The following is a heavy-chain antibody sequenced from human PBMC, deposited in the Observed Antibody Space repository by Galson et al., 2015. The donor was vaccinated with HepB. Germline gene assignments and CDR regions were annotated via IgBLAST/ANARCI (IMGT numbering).Heavy chain of an antibody. V-gene: IGHV3-23*01. CDR2: ISGSGGWT. CDR3: AKGSGETWYYFDT. Sequence: SLRLSCAGSGLSFSHYAMSWARQAPGVGLEWIAAISGSGGWTYYADSAKDRFTISRDSSKSTLFLQVNSLGAEDTAIYYCAKGSGETWYYFDTWGQGTLVTVSS. CDR1: GLSFSHYA. D-gene: IGHD2-15*01. J-gene: IGHJ4*02.